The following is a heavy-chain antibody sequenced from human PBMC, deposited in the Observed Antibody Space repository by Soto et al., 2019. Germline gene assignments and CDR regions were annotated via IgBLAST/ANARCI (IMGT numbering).Heavy chain of an antibody. V-gene: IGHV4-4*02. Sequence: SETLSLTCAVYGGSISSSDWWSWVRQPPGKGLEWIGEVYYSGSTNYNPSLKSRVAISVDKSMTQFSLKLASVTAADTAVYFCARCTYPHSYGWFDTWGLGTLVTVSS. CDR2: VYYSGST. D-gene: IGHD5-18*01. CDR3: ARCTYPHSYGWFDT. CDR1: GGSISSSDW. J-gene: IGHJ5*02.